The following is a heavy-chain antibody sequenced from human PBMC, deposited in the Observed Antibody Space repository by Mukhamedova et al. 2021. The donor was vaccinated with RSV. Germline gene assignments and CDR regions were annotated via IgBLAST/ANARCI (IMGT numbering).Heavy chain of an antibody. Sequence: VKGRFTISRDNSKNTLYLQMNSLRAEDTAVYYCAKDRDYSNRQFGYWGQGTLVTVSS. J-gene: IGHJ4*02. V-gene: IGHV3-23*01. CDR3: AKDRDYSNRQFGY. D-gene: IGHD4-11*01.